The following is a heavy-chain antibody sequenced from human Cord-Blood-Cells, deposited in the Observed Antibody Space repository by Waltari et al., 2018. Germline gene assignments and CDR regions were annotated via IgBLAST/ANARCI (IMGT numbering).Heavy chain of an antibody. V-gene: IGHV3-15*01. Sequence: EVQLVESGGGLVKPGGSLRLSCAASGFTFSNAWISWVRQAPGKGLEWVGRIKSKSDGGTTDYAAPVKGRFSISRDDSKNTRYLQRNSLKTEDTAVYYCTTPPSWGWGYWGQGTLVTVSS. CDR2: IKSKSDGGTT. CDR3: TTPPSWGWGY. CDR1: GFTFSNAW. D-gene: IGHD2-2*01. J-gene: IGHJ4*02.